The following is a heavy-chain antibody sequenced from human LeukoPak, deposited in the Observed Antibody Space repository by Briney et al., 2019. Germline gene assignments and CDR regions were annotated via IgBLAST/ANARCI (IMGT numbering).Heavy chain of an antibody. J-gene: IGHJ4*02. CDR3: ASMGLRYFDWLLYY. Sequence: GGSLRLSCAASGLTFSSYSMNWVRQAPGRGLEWVSSISSSSSYIYYADSVKGRFTISRDNAKNSLYLQMNSLRAEDTAVYYCASMGLRYFDWLLYYWGQGTLVTVSS. CDR2: ISSSSSYI. D-gene: IGHD3-9*01. V-gene: IGHV3-21*01. CDR1: GLTFSSYS.